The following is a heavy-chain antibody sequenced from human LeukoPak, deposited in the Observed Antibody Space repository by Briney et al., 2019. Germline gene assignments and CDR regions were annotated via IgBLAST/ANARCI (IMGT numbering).Heavy chain of an antibody. CDR3: AREVGSYYFFDY. V-gene: IGHV3-48*01. Sequence: GGSLRLSCAASGFTFSSYSMNWVRQAPGKGLEWISYISSSSSTIFYADSVKGRFTISRDNARNALFLQMNSLRAEDTAAYYCAREVGSYYFFDYWGQGTLVTVSS. D-gene: IGHD1-26*01. J-gene: IGHJ4*02. CDR2: ISSSSSTI. CDR1: GFTFSSYS.